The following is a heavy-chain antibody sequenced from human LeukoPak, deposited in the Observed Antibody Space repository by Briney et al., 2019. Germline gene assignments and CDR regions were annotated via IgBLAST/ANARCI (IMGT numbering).Heavy chain of an antibody. J-gene: IGHJ6*02. CDR1: GGSISSDY. CDR3: ARGHCYYYYGMDV. Sequence: SETLSLTCTVSGGSISSDYWSWIRQPAGKGLEWIGRIYPSGSTNYKPSLKSRITMSLDTSKNLLSLNLSSVTAADTAVYYCARGHCYYYYGMDVWGRGTTVTVSS. V-gene: IGHV4-4*07. CDR2: IYPSGST.